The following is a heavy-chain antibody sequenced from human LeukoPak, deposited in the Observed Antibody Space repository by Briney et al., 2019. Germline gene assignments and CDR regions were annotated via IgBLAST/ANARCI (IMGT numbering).Heavy chain of an antibody. CDR3: ARRQWLGDRAFDY. CDR2: IIPIFGTA. Sequence: VASVKVSFKASGGTFSSYAISRVRQAPGQGLEWMGGIIPIFGTANYARKFQGRVTITADESTSTAYMELSSLRSEDTAVYYCARRQWLGDRAFDYWGQGTLVTVSS. D-gene: IGHD6-19*01. J-gene: IGHJ4*02. CDR1: GGTFSSYA. V-gene: IGHV1-69*13.